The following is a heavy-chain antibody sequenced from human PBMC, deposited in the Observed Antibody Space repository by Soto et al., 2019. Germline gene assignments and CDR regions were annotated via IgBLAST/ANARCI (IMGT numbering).Heavy chain of an antibody. CDR2: IRSKAYYGRK. CDR1: GFTFGGYA. Sequence: SLTLSCTASGFTFGGYALSWVRQAPAKGLEVVGFIRSKAYYGRKEYASSVRGRFAISRNDYKSIADLQMNSLETEDTAVYYCARGRASEWGRVLYYLDXWGQGTLVTVSX. V-gene: IGHV3-49*04. CDR3: ARGRASEWGRVLYYLDX. J-gene: IGHJ4*02. D-gene: IGHD1-26*01.